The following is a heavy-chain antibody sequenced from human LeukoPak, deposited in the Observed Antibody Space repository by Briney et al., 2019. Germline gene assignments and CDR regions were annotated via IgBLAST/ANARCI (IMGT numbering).Heavy chain of an antibody. CDR3: ARDPGGNPGY. CDR2: ISSSSSYI. CDR1: GFTFSSYW. J-gene: IGHJ4*02. D-gene: IGHD4-23*01. V-gene: IGHV3-21*01. Sequence: GGSLRLSCAASGFTFSSYWMSWVRQAPGKGLEWVSSISSSSSYIYYADSVKGRFTISRDNAKNSLYLQMNSLRAEDTAVYYCARDPGGNPGYWGQGTLVTVSS.